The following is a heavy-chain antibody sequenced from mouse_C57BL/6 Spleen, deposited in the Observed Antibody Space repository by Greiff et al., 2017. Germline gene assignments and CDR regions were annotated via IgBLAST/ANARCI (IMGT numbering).Heavy chain of an antibody. CDR1: GFNIKDYY. Sequence: EVQLVESGAELVRPGASVKLSCTASGFNIKDYYMHWVKQRPEQGMEWIGRIDPEDGDTEYAPKFQGKATMTADTSSNTAYLQLSSLTSEDTAVYYCTTNYGSSYGAWFAYWGQWTLVTVSA. CDR3: TTNYGSSYGAWFAY. J-gene: IGHJ3*01. D-gene: IGHD1-1*01. CDR2: IDPEDGDT. V-gene: IGHV14-1*01.